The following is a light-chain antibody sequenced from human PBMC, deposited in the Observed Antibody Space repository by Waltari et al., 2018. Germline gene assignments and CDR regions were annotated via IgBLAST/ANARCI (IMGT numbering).Light chain of an antibody. V-gene: IGKV4-1*01. J-gene: IGKJ2*01. CDR2: WAS. CDR1: QSVFYSSNNKNY. Sequence: DIVMTQSPDSLAVSLGERATINCKSSQSVFYSSNNKNYLAWYQQKPGQPPQLLIYWASTRESGVPDRFTGSGSGTDFTLTISSLQAEDVAVYYCQQYYGSPYTFGQGTKLEIK. CDR3: QQYYGSPYT.